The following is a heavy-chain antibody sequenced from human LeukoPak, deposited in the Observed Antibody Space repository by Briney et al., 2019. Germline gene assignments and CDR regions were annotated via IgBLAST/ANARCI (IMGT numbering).Heavy chain of an antibody. CDR2: INPNSGGT. Sequence: GASVKVSCKASGYTFTGYYMHWVRQAPGQGLEWRGWINPNSGGTNYAQKFQGRVTMNRDTSISTAYMELSRLRSDDTAVYYCARDPSTVVTPLGNWFDPWGQGTLVTVSS. D-gene: IGHD4-23*01. J-gene: IGHJ5*02. V-gene: IGHV1-2*02. CDR3: ARDPSTVVTPLGNWFDP. CDR1: GYTFTGYY.